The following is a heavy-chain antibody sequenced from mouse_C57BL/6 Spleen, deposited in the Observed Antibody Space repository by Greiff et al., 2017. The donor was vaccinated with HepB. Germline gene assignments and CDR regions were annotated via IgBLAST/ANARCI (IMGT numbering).Heavy chain of an antibody. CDR1: GYAFSSSW. V-gene: IGHV1-82*01. Sequence: VKLQESGPELVKPGASVKISCKASGYAFSSSWMNWVKQRPGKGLEWIGRIYPGDGDTNYNGKFKGKATLTADKSSSTAYMQLSSLTSEDSAVYFCAREDPAWFAYWGQGTLVTVSA. CDR2: IYPGDGDT. CDR3: AREDPAWFAY. J-gene: IGHJ3*01.